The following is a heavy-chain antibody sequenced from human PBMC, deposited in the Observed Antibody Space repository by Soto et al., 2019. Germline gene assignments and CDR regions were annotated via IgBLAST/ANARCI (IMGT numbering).Heavy chain of an antibody. J-gene: IGHJ5*02. CDR3: ARDSPFDP. Sequence: ASVKVSCKASGYTFTGYYMHWVRQAPGQGLEWMGWIIPTSGDINYAQKFLGRVTMTRDTSINTVYMELNSLTSDDTAVYYCARDSPFDPWGQGTQVTVSS. V-gene: IGHV1-2*02. CDR2: IIPTSGDI. CDR1: GYTFTGYY.